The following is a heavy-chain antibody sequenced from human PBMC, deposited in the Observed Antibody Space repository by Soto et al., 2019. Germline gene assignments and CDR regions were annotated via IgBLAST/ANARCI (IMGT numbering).Heavy chain of an antibody. CDR1: GGSFSGYY. CDR3: ASCSSTPYGMDV. Sequence: PSETLSLTCAVYGGSFSGYYWSWIRQPPGKGLEWIGEINHSGSTNYNPSLKSRVTISVDTSKNQFSLKLTAVTAADTAVYYCASCSSTPYGMDVWGKGTTVRVSS. CDR2: INHSGST. J-gene: IGHJ6*04. D-gene: IGHD6-13*01. V-gene: IGHV4-34*01.